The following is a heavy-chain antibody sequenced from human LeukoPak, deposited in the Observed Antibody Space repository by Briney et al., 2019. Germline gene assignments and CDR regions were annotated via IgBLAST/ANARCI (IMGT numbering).Heavy chain of an antibody. CDR2: IYSGGST. J-gene: IGHJ4*02. CDR1: GFTVSSNY. D-gene: IGHD6-19*01. V-gene: IGHV3-66*01. Sequence: GGSLRLSCAASGFTVSSNYMSWVRQAPGKGLEWVSVIYSGGSTYYADSVKGRFTISRDNSKNTLYLQMNSLRAEDTAVYYCARWGRGWPELYYFDYWGQGTLVTVSS. CDR3: ARWGRGWPELYYFDY.